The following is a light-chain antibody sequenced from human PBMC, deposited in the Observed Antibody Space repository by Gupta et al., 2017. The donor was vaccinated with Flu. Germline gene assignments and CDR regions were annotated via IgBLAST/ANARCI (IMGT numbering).Light chain of an antibody. J-gene: IGLJ1*01. CDR1: SSDVGTYNL. CDR3: CSYAGSNTVG. Sequence: QSALTQPASVSGSPGQSITISCTGTSSDVGTYNLVSWYQQFPGKAPKLLIYEATKRPSGVSDRVSGSSSGVKASLTISGLQSEDEAHYYCCSYAGSNTVGLGSGTHVAVL. CDR2: EAT. V-gene: IGLV2-23*01.